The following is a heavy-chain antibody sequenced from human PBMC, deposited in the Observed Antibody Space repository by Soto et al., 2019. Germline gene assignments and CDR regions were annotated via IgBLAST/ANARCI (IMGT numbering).Heavy chain of an antibody. CDR2: ISYDGSNK. J-gene: IGHJ6*02. Sequence: GGSLRLSCAASGFTFSSYGMHWVHQAPGKGLEWVAVISYDGSNKYYADSVKGRFTISRDNSKNTLYLQMNSLRAEDTAVYYCARQYYGDYLGYYYGMDVWGQGTTVTVSS. CDR1: GFTFSSYG. CDR3: ARQYYGDYLGYYYGMDV. D-gene: IGHD4-17*01. V-gene: IGHV3-30*03.